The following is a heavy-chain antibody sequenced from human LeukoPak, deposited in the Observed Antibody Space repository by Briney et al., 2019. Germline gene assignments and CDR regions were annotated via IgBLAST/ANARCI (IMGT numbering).Heavy chain of an antibody. J-gene: IGHJ3*02. CDR1: GGSISSYY. Sequence: SETLSLTCTVSGGSISSYYWSWIRQPPGKGLEWIEYIYYSGSTNYNPSLKSRVTISVDTSKNQFSLKLSSVTAADTAVYYCASEAVADDAFDIWGQGTMVTVSS. CDR3: ASEAVADDAFDI. V-gene: IGHV4-59*08. D-gene: IGHD6-19*01. CDR2: IYYSGST.